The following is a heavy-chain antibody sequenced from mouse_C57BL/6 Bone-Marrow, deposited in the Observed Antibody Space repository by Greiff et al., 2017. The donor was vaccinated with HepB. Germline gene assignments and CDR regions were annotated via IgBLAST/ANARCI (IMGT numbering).Heavy chain of an antibody. CDR1: GYTFTSYW. CDR2: IDPSDSYT. CDR3: ARGFAY. V-gene: IGHV1-59*01. J-gene: IGHJ3*01. Sequence: QVQLQQPGAELVRPGTSVKLSCKASGYTFTSYWMHWVKQRPGQGLEWIGVIDPSDSYTNYNQKFKGKATLTVDTSSSTAYMQLSSLTSEDSAVYYCARGFAYWGQGTLVTVSP.